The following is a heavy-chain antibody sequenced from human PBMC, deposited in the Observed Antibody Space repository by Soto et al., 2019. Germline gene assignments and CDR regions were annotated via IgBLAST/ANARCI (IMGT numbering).Heavy chain of an antibody. CDR1: GFAFSGSW. CDR2: INSYGSST. V-gene: IGHV3-74*01. D-gene: IGHD5-18*01. CDR3: AKDIVRYTYGACDY. J-gene: IGHJ4*02. Sequence: EVLLVESGGGLVQPGGSLRLSCAASGFAFSGSWMHWVRQGPGKGLVWVSRINSYGSSTDYADSVKGRFTISRDNAKNTLYLQMNSLRVEDTAVYYCAKDIVRYTYGACDYWGQGALVTVSS.